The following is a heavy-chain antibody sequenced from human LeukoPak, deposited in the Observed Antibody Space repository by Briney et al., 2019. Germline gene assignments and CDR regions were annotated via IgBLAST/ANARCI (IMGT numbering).Heavy chain of an antibody. CDR2: IKQDGGEK. Sequence: GGSLRLSCVASAFAFARHWMSWVRQAPGKPLEWVATIKQDGGEKYYLDSVKGRFIISRDNARNSLSLQMDSLRVEDTAVYYCARLSGESTIYDYWGQGTLVTVSS. CDR3: ARLSGESTIYDY. V-gene: IGHV3-7*01. CDR1: AFAFARHW. J-gene: IGHJ4*02. D-gene: IGHD5/OR15-5a*01.